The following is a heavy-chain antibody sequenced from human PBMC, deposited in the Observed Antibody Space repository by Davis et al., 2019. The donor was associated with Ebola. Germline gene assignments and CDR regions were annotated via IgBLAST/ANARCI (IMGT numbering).Heavy chain of an antibody. CDR2: ISYDGSNK. V-gene: IGHV3-30*18. Sequence: GESLKISCAASGFTFSSYGMHWVRQAPGKGLEWVAVISYDGSNKYYADSVKGRFTISRDNSKNTLYLQMNSLRAEDTAVYYCAKEPILPAALNWFDPWGQGTLVTVSS. J-gene: IGHJ5*02. CDR3: AKEPILPAALNWFDP. CDR1: GFTFSSYG. D-gene: IGHD2-2*01.